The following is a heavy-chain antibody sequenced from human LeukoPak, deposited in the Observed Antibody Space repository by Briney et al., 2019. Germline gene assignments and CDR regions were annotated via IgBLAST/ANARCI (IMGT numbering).Heavy chain of an antibody. D-gene: IGHD6-13*01. CDR2: ISWNSESV. Sequence: GRSLRLSCAASGFTFDDYAMHWVRQAPGKGLEWVSGISWNSESVAYADSVKGRFTISRDNAENSLYLQMNSLRAEDTALYYCAKDISAVAAAGIDYWGQGTLVTVSS. CDR1: GFTFDDYA. CDR3: AKDISAVAAAGIDY. V-gene: IGHV3-9*01. J-gene: IGHJ4*02.